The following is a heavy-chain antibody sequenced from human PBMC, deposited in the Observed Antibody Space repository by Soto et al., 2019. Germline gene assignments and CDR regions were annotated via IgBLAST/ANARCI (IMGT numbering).Heavy chain of an antibody. D-gene: IGHD1-26*01. J-gene: IGHJ4*02. Sequence: PGGSLRLSCVGSGFMFSGYAMHWVRPAPGKGLEWVSTVSDSGASTYYAHSVKGRFTVSRDNSNNMLSLEMDSLRAEDTALYFCAKDARRTGLVGQWVDWGQGTLVTVSS. CDR3: AKDARRTGLVGQWVD. CDR1: GFMFSGYA. V-gene: IGHV3-23*01. CDR2: VSDSGAST.